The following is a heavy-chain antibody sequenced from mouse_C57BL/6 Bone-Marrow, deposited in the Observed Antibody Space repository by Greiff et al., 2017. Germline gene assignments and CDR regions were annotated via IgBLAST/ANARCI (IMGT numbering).Heavy chain of an antibody. CDR2: INPYNGGT. CDR1: GYTFTDYY. Sequence: EVQLVESGPVLVKPGASVKMSCKASGYTFTDYYMNWVKQSHGKSLEWIGVINPYNGGTSYNQKFKGKATLTVDKSSSTAYMELNSLTSEDSAVXCCARGNTPRYWGQGTTLTVSS. CDR3: ARGNTPRY. D-gene: IGHD5-2*01. V-gene: IGHV1-19*01. J-gene: IGHJ2*01.